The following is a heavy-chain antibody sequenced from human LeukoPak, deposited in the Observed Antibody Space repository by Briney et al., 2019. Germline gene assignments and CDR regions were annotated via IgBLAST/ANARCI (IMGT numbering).Heavy chain of an antibody. CDR3: AKDQDYVWGSYRYFDY. J-gene: IGHJ4*02. D-gene: IGHD3-16*02. V-gene: IGHV3-23*01. CDR2: ISPSGDST. CDR1: GFTFNNYA. Sequence: GGSLRLSCAASGFTFNNYAMNWVRQAPGKGLEWVSHISPSGDSTYYADSVKGRFTISRDSSKNTLSLQMNSLRAEDTAVYYCAKDQDYVWGSYRYFDYWGQGTLVTVSS.